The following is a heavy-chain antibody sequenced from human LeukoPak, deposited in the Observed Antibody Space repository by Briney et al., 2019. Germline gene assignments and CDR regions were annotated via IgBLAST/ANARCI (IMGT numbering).Heavy chain of an antibody. CDR1: GFTFSNAW. J-gene: IGHJ4*02. CDR3: TTRGGFLDY. V-gene: IGHV3-15*01. CDR2: IKSKTDGGTT. D-gene: IGHD3-16*01. Sequence: GGSLRLSCAASGFTFSNAWMSWVRQAPGKGLEWVGCIKSKTDGGTTDYAAPVKGRFTISRDDSKNTLYLQMNSLKTEDTAVYYCTTRGGFLDYWGQGTLVTVSS.